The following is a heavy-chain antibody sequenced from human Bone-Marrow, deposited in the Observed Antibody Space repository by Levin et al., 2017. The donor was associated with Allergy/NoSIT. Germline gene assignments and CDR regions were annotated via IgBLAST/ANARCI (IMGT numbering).Heavy chain of an antibody. J-gene: IGHJ3*02. CDR1: GFTVSSNY. D-gene: IGHD2-2*01. CDR2: IYSGGST. CDR3: ARSGVPNCSSTSCSAFDI. Sequence: PGGSLRLSCAASGFTVSSNYMSWVRQAPGKGLEWVSVIYSGGSTYYADSVKGRFTISRDNSKNTLYLQMNSLRAEDTAVYYCARSGVPNCSSTSCSAFDIWGQGTMVTVSS. V-gene: IGHV3-66*02.